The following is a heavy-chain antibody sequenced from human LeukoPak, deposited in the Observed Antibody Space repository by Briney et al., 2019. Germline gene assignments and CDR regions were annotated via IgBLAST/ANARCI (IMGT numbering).Heavy chain of an antibody. J-gene: IGHJ4*02. Sequence: SETLSLTCTVSGGSISSNNYYWGWIRQPPGKGLEWIGSIYYGGYTYYNPSLKSRVTISVDKSKNQFSLKLSSVTAADTAVYYCASNSCYTSTCHFDYWGQGTLVTVSS. CDR1: GGSISSNNYY. V-gene: IGHV4-39*07. CDR2: IYYGGYT. CDR3: ASNSCYTSTCHFDY. D-gene: IGHD2-2*02.